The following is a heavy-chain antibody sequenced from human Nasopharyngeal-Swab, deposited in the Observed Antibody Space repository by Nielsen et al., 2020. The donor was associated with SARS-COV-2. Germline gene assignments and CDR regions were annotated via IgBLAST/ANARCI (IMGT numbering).Heavy chain of an antibody. CDR1: GFTFRDYW. V-gene: IGHV3-7*01. CDR2: IKQDGSEK. D-gene: IGHD3-10*01. CDR3: ARVGGRTSPMGS. J-gene: IGHJ4*02. Sequence: GGSLRLSCVASGFTFRDYWMSWVRQAPAKGLEWVPSIKQDGSEKNYVDSVKGRFTISRDNAKNSLFLQMDSLRTEDTAFYYCARVGGRTSPMGSWGQGTLVTVSS.